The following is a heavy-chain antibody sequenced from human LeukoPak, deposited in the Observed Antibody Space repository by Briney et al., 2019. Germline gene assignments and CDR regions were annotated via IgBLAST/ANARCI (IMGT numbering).Heavy chain of an antibody. CDR3: ARGNYAILTGYHTLLDY. J-gene: IGHJ4*02. CDR1: GYTFTSYA. D-gene: IGHD3-9*01. V-gene: IGHV1-3*02. Sequence: ASVKVSCKASGYTFTSYAMHWVRRAPGQRLEWMGWSNAGNGNTKYSQEFQGRVTITRDTSASTAYMELSSLRSEDMAVYYCARGNYAILTGYHTLLDYWGQGTLVTVSS. CDR2: SNAGNGNT.